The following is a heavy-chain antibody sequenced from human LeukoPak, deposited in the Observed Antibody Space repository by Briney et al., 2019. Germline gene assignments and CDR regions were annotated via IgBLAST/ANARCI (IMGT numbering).Heavy chain of an antibody. CDR3: ARQGYTASYYFLDY. CDR1: GGSIRSYF. V-gene: IGHV4-4*07. D-gene: IGHD1-26*01. Sequence: SETLSLTCTVSGGSIRSYFWGWVRQPAGKGREWIGRIYTTGATFYNPSLKTRLTMSIDTSKNQFSLRLTSVVAADTAVYYCARQGYTASYYFLDYWSQGTLVTVSS. CDR2: IYTTGAT. J-gene: IGHJ4*02.